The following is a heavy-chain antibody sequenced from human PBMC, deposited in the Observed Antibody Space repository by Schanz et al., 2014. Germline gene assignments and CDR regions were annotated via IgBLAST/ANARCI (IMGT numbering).Heavy chain of an antibody. CDR1: GFSFSNYT. Sequence: EVQLVESGGGLVKPGGSLRLSCAASGFSFSNYTMNWVRQAPGKGLEWVSSITSSRSYIYYGDSVKGRFTISRDNAKNSLSLQMHSLRAEDTAVYYCAKIGYGGLLNYYIDHWGQGTLVTVSS. CDR2: ITSSRSYI. CDR3: AKIGYGGLLNYYIDH. D-gene: IGHD3-16*01. V-gene: IGHV3-21*01. J-gene: IGHJ4*02.